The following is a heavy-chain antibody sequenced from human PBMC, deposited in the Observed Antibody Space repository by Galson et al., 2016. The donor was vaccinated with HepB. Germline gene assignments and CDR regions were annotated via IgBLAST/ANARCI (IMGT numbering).Heavy chain of an antibody. CDR2: IDNSGNT. CDR1: AGSISSGGYY. D-gene: IGHD3-10*01. CDR3: ARDWDYYGSGSYYGNTFDV. Sequence: PLSLTCTVSAGSISSGGYYWTWIRQLPGEGLQWIGYIDNSGNTHYSPSLKSRVTISRDTSKNQFSLKLSSLTAADTAVYYCARDWDYYGSGSYYGNTFDVWGQGTMVTVAS. V-gene: IGHV4-31*03. J-gene: IGHJ3*01.